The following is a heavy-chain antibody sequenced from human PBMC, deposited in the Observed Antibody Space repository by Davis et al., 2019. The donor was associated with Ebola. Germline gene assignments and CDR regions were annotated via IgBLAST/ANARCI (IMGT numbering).Heavy chain of an antibody. D-gene: IGHD3-22*01. V-gene: IGHV4-34*01. CDR2: IYHSGTS. CDR1: GGSFSGYY. CDR3: ARDYYDSSGYLWYFDL. Sequence: MPSETLSLTCAVYGGSFSGYYWSWIRQPPGKGLEWIGEIYHSGTSNYNPALKRRVTISIDKSKNQFSLKLTSVAAADTTVYYCARDYYDSSGYLWYFDLWGRGTLVTVSS. J-gene: IGHJ2*01.